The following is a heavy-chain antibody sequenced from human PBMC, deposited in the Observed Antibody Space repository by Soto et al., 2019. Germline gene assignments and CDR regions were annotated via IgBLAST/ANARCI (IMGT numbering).Heavy chain of an antibody. J-gene: IGHJ4*02. V-gene: IGHV4-39*01. D-gene: IGHD2-8*01. Sequence: ETLSLTCTVSGGSVSNSNYYWGWIRQSPGKGLEWIGSVYYRGRSYSKSSVKSRVTISVDTSKNQFSLNLNSVTASDTAVYFCVSQRTSVLTQAYFDYWGPGALVTVSS. CDR2: VYYRGRS. CDR3: VSQRTSVLTQAYFDY. CDR1: GGSVSNSNYY.